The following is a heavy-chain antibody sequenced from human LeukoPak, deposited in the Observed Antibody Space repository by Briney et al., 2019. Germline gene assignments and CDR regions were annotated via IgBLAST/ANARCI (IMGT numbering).Heavy chain of an antibody. J-gene: IGHJ3*02. CDR2: ISRSSSDI. Sequence: GGSLRLSCAASGFTLSDYSMSWVRQAPGKGLEWVSSISRSSSDIFYADSVKGRFTISRDNAQNSLYLQMNSLRAEDSSVYYCARPTTVTTISADAFDIWGQGTMVTASS. CDR1: GFTLSDYS. D-gene: IGHD4-17*01. CDR3: ARPTTVTTISADAFDI. V-gene: IGHV3-21*01.